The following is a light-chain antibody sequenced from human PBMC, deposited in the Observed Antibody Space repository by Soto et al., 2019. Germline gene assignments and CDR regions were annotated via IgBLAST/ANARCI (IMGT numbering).Light chain of an antibody. CDR1: QSVLYSSNNKNY. Sequence: DIVMTQSPDSLAVSLGERATINCKSSQSVLYSSNNKNYLAWYQQKPGQPPKLLIYWASTRESGVPDRFSGSGSGTDFTLTISSLQAEGVAFYYCQQYYSSPTFGQGTKVEIK. CDR3: QQYYSSPT. CDR2: WAS. V-gene: IGKV4-1*01. J-gene: IGKJ1*01.